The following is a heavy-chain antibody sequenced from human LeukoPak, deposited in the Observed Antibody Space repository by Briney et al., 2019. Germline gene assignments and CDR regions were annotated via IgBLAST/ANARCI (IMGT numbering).Heavy chain of an antibody. Sequence: GGSLRLSCAASGFTFSSYAMSWVRQAPGKGLEWVSAISGSGGSTYYADSVKGRFTISRDNSKNTLYLQMNSLGAEDTAVYYCAKAAAAIFYYGMDVWGQGTTVTVSS. CDR3: AKAAAAIFYYGMDV. CDR1: GFTFSSYA. D-gene: IGHD2-2*01. J-gene: IGHJ6*02. V-gene: IGHV3-23*01. CDR2: ISGSGGST.